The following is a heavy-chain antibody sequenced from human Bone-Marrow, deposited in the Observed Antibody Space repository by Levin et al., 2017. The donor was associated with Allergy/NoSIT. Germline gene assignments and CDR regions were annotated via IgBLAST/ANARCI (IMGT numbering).Heavy chain of an antibody. CDR2: IKQDGSEK. CDR3: TRPRHSSSWYEFDS. D-gene: IGHD6-13*01. V-gene: IGHV3-7*01. Sequence: ASVKVSCAASGFTFSGYYMSWVRQAPGKGLEWVANIKQDGSEKYYVDSVKGRFTISRDNARNSLYLQMNSLRAEDTAVYYCTRPRHSSSWYEFDSWGQGTLVAVSS. J-gene: IGHJ4*02. CDR1: GFTFSGYY.